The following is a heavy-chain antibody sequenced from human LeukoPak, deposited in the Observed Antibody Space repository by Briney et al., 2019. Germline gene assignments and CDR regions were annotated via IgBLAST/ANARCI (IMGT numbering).Heavy chain of an antibody. CDR1: GGSISSSSYY. D-gene: IGHD5-24*01. V-gene: IGHV4-39*01. CDR2: IYYSGST. CDR3: ARQTEGWGWLQLTYYFDY. Sequence: PSETLSLTCTVSGGSISSSSYYWGWIRQPPGKGLEWIGSIYYSGSTYYNPSLKSRVTISVDTSKNQFSLKLSSVTAADTAVYYCARQTEGWGWLQLTYYFDYWGQGTLVTVSS. J-gene: IGHJ4*02.